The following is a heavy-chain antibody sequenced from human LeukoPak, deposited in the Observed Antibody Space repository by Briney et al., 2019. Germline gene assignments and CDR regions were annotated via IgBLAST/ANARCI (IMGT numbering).Heavy chain of an antibody. CDR3: AKRPRGNSLDPFDY. D-gene: IGHD2-21*01. CDR1: GFTFSSYA. Sequence: GGSLRLSCAASGFTFSSYAMSWVRQAPGKGLEWGSGISGSGGSTYYADSVKGRFTISRDNSKNRLYLQMNSLRAEDTAVSYCAKRPRGNSLDPFDYWGQGTLVTVSS. J-gene: IGHJ4*02. CDR2: ISGSGGST. V-gene: IGHV3-23*01.